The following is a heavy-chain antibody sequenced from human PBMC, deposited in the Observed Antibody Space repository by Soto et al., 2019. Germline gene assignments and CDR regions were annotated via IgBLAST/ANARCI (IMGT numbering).Heavy chain of an antibody. J-gene: IGHJ6*02. CDR3: ARGPPALFGDSDYYGMDV. V-gene: IGHV4-34*01. Sequence: SETLSLTCAVYGGSFSGYYWSWIRQPPGKGLEWIGEINHSGSTNYNPSLKSRVTISVDTSKNQFSLKLSSVTAADTAVYYCARGPPALFGDSDYYGMDVWGQGTTVTVSS. CDR2: INHSGST. D-gene: IGHD3-10*02. CDR1: GGSFSGYY.